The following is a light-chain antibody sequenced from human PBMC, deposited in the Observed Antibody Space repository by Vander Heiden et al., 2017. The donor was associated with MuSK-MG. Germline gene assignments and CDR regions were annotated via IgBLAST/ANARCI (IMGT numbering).Light chain of an antibody. CDR1: QTLLHSDGTTY. CDR3: RQSVAERHS. CDR2: EAS. Sequence: DIVMTRTPLSLSVTPGQPGSIGCKSTQTLLHSDGTTYLCWYLQRPRQSPRLLIYEASNRGPGVPQRPRGRGPGTDFRLRIILVEAPDAGTYFFRQSVAERHSFGGGTRLEIK. J-gene: IGKJ4*01. V-gene: IGKV2D-29*02.